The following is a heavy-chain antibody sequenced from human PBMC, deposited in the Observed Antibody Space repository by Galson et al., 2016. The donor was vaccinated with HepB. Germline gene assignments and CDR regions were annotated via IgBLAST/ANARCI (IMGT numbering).Heavy chain of an antibody. CDR2: IYFSGST. CDR1: GGSISDDY. Sequence: SETLSLTCAVSGGSISDDYWSWIRQHPGKGLEWIGYIYFSGSTNYNPSLKSRVTISVDTSKNQFSLKLTSVTAADTAIYYCVRLGTAAAVANRRGSVYWSQGTRVTVSS. V-gene: IGHV4-59*08. D-gene: IGHD6-13*01. CDR3: VRLGTAAAVANRRGSVY. J-gene: IGHJ4*02.